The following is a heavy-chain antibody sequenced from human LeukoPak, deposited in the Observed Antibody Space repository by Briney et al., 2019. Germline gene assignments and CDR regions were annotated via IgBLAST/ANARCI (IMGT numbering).Heavy chain of an antibody. J-gene: IGHJ3*02. CDR2: ISGSGGST. CDR1: GFTFSSYA. D-gene: IGHD2-2*02. Sequence: GGSLRLSCAASGFTFSSYAMSWVRQAPGKGLEWVSAISGSGGSTYYADSVKGRFTISRDNSKNTLYLQMNSLRAEDTAVYYCAKCNAAKGSTTCYTDDAFDIWGQGTMVTVSS. V-gene: IGHV3-23*01. CDR3: AKCNAAKGSTTCYTDDAFDI.